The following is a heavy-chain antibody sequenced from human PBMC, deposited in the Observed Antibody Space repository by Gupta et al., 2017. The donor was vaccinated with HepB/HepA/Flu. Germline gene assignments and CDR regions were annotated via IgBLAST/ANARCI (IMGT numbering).Heavy chain of an antibody. D-gene: IGHD4-17*01. CDR2: IKSKTYGGTT. J-gene: IGHJ6*02. V-gene: IGHV3-49*04. Sequence: EVQLVESGGGLVQPGRSLRLSCTTSGFTFGDYAMSWVRQAPGKGLEWVGFIKSKTYGGTTESAASVKGRFTISRDDSKSIAYLQMNSLKTEDTAVYYCTRAGGTTVTYYYYYGMDVWGQGTTVTVSS. CDR1: GFTFGDYA. CDR3: TRAGGTTVTYYYYYGMDV.